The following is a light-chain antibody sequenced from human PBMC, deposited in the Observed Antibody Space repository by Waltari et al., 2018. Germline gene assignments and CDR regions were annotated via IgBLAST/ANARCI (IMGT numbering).Light chain of an antibody. CDR2: GAS. CDR1: QSITKRY. CDR3: QQYGSSVMYT. Sequence: VSTQSPGTLSLSPGERATLSCRASQSITKRYFAWYQQKPGQTPRLLIYGASSRAAGIPDRFSGSGSGTDFTLTISGLEPEDSAVYYCQQYGSSVMYTFGQGTKLEIK. V-gene: IGKV3-20*01. J-gene: IGKJ2*01.